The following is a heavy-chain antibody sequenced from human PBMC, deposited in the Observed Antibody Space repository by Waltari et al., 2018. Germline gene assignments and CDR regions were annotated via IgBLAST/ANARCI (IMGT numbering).Heavy chain of an antibody. CDR1: CGSISGRVYY. CDR3: VRDRGLRTFFDH. V-gene: IGHV4-39*07. CDR2: IYYDGTA. Sequence: VQLQESGPGLVKPSETLSLTCGVSCGSISGRVYYWVGIRQPPGKGLEYIGSIYYDGTAFYKPSPKTPVTISVDTTYNQFSLKMKSMTAADTAMYFCVRDRGLRTFFDHWGQGTLVTVSS. D-gene: IGHD4-17*01. J-gene: IGHJ4*02.